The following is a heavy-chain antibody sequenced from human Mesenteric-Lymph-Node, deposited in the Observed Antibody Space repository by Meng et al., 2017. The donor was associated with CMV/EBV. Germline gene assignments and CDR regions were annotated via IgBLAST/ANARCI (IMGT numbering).Heavy chain of an antibody. V-gene: IGHV3-72*01. Sequence: GGSLRLSCAASGFLFSDHYMDWVRQAPGKGLEWVGRTRDKARSYTTEYAASVKGRFSISRDDSKNSLYLQMNSLKTEETAVYYCARVPGVSWGYGLDVWGQGTTVTVSS. J-gene: IGHJ6*02. D-gene: IGHD7-27*01. CDR1: GFLFSDHY. CDR3: ARVPGVSWGYGLDV. CDR2: TRDKARSYTT.